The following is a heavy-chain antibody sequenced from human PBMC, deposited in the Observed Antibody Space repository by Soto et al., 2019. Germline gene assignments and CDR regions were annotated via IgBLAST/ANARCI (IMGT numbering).Heavy chain of an antibody. CDR1: GFTVSSNY. D-gene: IGHD1-26*01. CDR3: ARDGLHSGIDY. V-gene: IGHV3-53*02. J-gene: IGHJ4*02. CDR2: GYSGGST. Sequence: EVQLVETGGGLIQPGGSLRLSCEASGFTVSSNYMSWVRQAPGKGLEWVSVGYSGGSTYYADSVKGRFTISKDNPKNTLYFQMNSLRAEDTAVYYYARDGLHSGIDYWGQGTLVTVSS.